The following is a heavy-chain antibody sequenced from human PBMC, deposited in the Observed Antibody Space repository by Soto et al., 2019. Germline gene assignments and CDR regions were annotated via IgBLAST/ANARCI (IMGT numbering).Heavy chain of an antibody. CDR3: ARPEIPTRSSDYDYPFDH. V-gene: IGHV1-69*02. J-gene: IGHJ4*02. CDR1: GGTFSSYT. D-gene: IGHD3-22*01. Sequence: GASVKVSCTASGGTFSSYTISWVRQAPGQGLEWMGRIIPILGIANYAQKFQGRVTITADKSTSTAYMELRSLKASDTAIYYCARPEIPTRSSDYDYPFDHWGQGTLVTVSS. CDR2: IIPILGIA.